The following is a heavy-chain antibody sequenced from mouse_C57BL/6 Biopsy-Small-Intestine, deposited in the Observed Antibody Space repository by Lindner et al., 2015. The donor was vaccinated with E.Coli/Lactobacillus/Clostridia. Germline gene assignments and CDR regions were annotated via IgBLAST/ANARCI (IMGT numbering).Heavy chain of an antibody. CDR1: GYAFSSSW. CDR2: IYPGDGDT. Sequence: VQLQESGPELVKPGASVKISCKASGYAFSSSWMNWVKQRPGKGLEWIGRIYPGDGDTNYNGKFKGKATLTADKSSSTAYMQLSSLTSEDSAVYFCARWGYGNFFYAMDYWGQGTSVTVSS. CDR3: ARWGYGNFFYAMDY. J-gene: IGHJ4*01. V-gene: IGHV1-82*01. D-gene: IGHD2-1*01.